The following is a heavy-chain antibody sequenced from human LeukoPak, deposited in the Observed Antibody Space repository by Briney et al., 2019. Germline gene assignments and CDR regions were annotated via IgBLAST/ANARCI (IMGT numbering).Heavy chain of an antibody. CDR2: INHSGST. D-gene: IGHD5-12*01. J-gene: IGHJ4*02. V-gene: IGHV4-34*01. Sequence: SETLSLTCAVYGGSFSGYYWSWLRQPPGKGLEWIGEINHSGSTNYNPSLKSRVTISVDTSKNQFSLKLSSVTAADTAVYYCARDGYSGNDGLWGQGTLVTVSS. CDR1: GGSFSGYY. CDR3: ARDGYSGNDGL.